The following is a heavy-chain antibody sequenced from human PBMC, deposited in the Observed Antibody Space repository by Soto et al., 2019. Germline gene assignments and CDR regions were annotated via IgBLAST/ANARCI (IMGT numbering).Heavy chain of an antibody. D-gene: IGHD4-17*01. Sequence: EVQLVESGGGLVKPGGSLRLSCAASGFTFSNAWMSWVRQAPGKGLEWVGRIKSKTDGGTTDYAAPVKGRFTISRDDSKNTLYLQMNSLKTEDTAVYYCTTGVHPPYGDDAFDIWGQGTMVTVSS. J-gene: IGHJ3*02. CDR1: GFTFSNAW. V-gene: IGHV3-15*01. CDR2: IKSKTDGGTT. CDR3: TTGVHPPYGDDAFDI.